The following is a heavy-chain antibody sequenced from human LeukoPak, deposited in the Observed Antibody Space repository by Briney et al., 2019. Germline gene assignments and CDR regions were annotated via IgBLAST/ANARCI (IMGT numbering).Heavy chain of an antibody. Sequence: SETLSLTCSVSGGSISGYYWNWIRQPPGKGLEWIGYIYYRGGTNYNPSLESRVTISGDTSKNEFSLKLTSVTAADTAVYYCARGRLIVAPGVYYFEYWGQGTLVTVSS. CDR1: GGSISGYY. CDR3: ARGRLIVAPGVYYFEY. J-gene: IGHJ4*02. V-gene: IGHV4-59*08. D-gene: IGHD5-12*01. CDR2: IYYRGGT.